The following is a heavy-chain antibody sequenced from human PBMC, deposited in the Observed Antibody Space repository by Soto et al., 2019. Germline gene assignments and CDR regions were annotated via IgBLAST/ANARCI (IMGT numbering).Heavy chain of an antibody. Sequence: ASVKVSCEASGYTFTSYDINWVRQATGRGLEWMGWMNTDSGNTGYAQKFQGRVSMTRDTSIGAAYMELSSLRFEDTAVYYCARGKGITGAPLHYYYMDVWGKGTTVTVSS. CDR3: ARGKGITGAPLHYYYMDV. D-gene: IGHD1-20*01. J-gene: IGHJ6*03. CDR2: MNTDSGNT. CDR1: GYTFTSYD. V-gene: IGHV1-8*01.